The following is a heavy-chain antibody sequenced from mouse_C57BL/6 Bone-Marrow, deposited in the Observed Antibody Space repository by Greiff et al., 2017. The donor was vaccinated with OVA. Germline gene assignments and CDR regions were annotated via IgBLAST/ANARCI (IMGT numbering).Heavy chain of an antibody. CDR1: GYTFTSYW. CDR2: IYPGSGST. J-gene: IGHJ3*01. D-gene: IGHD2-5*01. CDR3: ARDGYSNSAWFSH. Sequence: VQLQQPGAELVKPGASVKMSCKASGYTFTSYWITWVKQRPGQGLEWIGDIYPGSGSTNYNEKFKSKATLTVDKSYSNAYMPLSSLTSDDSAVYYCARDGYSNSAWFSHWGQGTLVTVSA. V-gene: IGHV1-55*01.